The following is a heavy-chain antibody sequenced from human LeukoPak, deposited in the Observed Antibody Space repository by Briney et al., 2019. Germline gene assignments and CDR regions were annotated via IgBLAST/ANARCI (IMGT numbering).Heavy chain of an antibody. J-gene: IGHJ4*02. CDR2: IVVGSGNT. V-gene: IGHV1-58*01. CDR3: ARSLSGEADY. CDR1: GFTFTSSA. Sequence: GTSVKVSCKASGFTFTSSAVQWVRQARGQRLEWIGWIVVGSGNTNYAQKFQERVTITRDTSTSTAYMELRSLRSDDTAVYHCARSLSGEADYWGQGTLVTVSS. D-gene: IGHD1-14*01.